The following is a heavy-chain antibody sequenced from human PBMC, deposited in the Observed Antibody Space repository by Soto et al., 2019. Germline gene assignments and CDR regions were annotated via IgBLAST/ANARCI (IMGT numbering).Heavy chain of an antibody. V-gene: IGHV3-74*01. CDR2: TDSDGTST. J-gene: IGHJ5*02. Sequence: EVQLVESGGGLVQPGGSLRLSCAASGFSFSDYWMNWVRQAPGKGLVWVSRTDSDGTSTSYADSVKGRFTISRDNAKNTLYLQMNSLRAEDTAVYYCAKSNWFDPWGQGTLVIVSS. CDR1: GFSFSDYW. CDR3: AKSNWFDP.